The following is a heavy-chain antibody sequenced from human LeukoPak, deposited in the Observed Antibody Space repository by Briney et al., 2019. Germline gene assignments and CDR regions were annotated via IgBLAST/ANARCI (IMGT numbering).Heavy chain of an antibody. CDR3: AKAFFGMATMAY. Sequence: GGSLRLSCAASGFTFDDYAMHWVRQAPGEGLEWVSLISGDGGGTYYADSVKGRFTISRDNSKNSLYLQMNSLRTEDTALYYCAKAFFGMATMAYWGQGTLVTVSS. CDR2: ISGDGGGT. D-gene: IGHD5-24*01. CDR1: GFTFDDYA. V-gene: IGHV3-43*02. J-gene: IGHJ4*02.